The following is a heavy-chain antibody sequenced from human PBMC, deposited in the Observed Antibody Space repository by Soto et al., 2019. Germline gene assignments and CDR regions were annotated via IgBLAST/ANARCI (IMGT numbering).Heavy chain of an antibody. CDR3: AKDLAAAGIYYYGMDV. CDR2: ISYDGSNK. Sequence: QVQLVESGGGVVQPGRSLRLSCAASGFTFSSYGMHWVRQAPGKGLEWVAVISYDGSNKYYADSVKGRFTISRDNSKNTLYLQMNSLRAEDTAVYYCAKDLAAAGIYYYGMDVWGQGTTVTVSS. CDR1: GFTFSSYG. J-gene: IGHJ6*02. D-gene: IGHD6-13*01. V-gene: IGHV3-30*18.